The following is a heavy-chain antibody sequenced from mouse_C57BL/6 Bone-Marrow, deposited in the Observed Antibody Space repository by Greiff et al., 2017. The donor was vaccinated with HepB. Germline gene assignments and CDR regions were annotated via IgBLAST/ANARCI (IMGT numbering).Heavy chain of an antibody. D-gene: IGHD1-1*01. CDR1: GFNIKNTY. Sequence: EVQLQQSVAELVRPGASVKLSCTASGFNIKNTYMHWVKQRPEQGLEWIGRIDPANGNTKYAPKFQGKATITADTSSNTAYLQLSSLTSEDTAIYYCARGGYYYGSSPHWYFDVWGTGTTVTVSS. CDR2: IDPANGNT. V-gene: IGHV14-3*01. CDR3: ARGGYYYGSSPHWYFDV. J-gene: IGHJ1*03.